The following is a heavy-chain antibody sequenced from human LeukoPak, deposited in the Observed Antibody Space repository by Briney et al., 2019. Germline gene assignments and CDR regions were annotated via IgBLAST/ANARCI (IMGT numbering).Heavy chain of an antibody. V-gene: IGHV3-33*01. CDR2: LWCDGSNT. CDR1: GFTFSSYG. CDR3: ARARYSNYAGGFDY. Sequence: GRSLTHSCAASGFTFSSYGMHWVRQAPGKGLEGVAILWCDGSNTYYADSVKGRFTISRDNSKNTVYVQMNNLRAEDTAVYYCARARYSNYAGGFDYWGQGTLVSVSS. D-gene: IGHD4-11*01. J-gene: IGHJ4*02.